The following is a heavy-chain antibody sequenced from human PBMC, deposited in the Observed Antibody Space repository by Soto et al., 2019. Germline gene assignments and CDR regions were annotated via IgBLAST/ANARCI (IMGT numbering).Heavy chain of an antibody. Sequence: GGSLILSCAASGFTFSSYCMHWVRQAPGKGLEWVAVISYDGSNKYYADSVKGRFTISRDNSKNTLYLQMNSLRAEDTAVYYCAKGGSGSYYNPPALYYYGMDVWGQGTTVTVSS. CDR2: ISYDGSNK. D-gene: IGHD3-10*01. CDR1: GFTFSSYC. CDR3: AKGGSGSYYNPPALYYYGMDV. J-gene: IGHJ6*02. V-gene: IGHV3-30*18.